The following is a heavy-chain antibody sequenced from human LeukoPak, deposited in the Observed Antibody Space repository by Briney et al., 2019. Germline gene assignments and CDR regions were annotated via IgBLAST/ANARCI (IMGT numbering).Heavy chain of an antibody. CDR1: GITFNNYA. J-gene: IGHJ3*02. CDR3: AKPARTDAFDI. CDR2: ISGSGGNT. D-gene: IGHD1-14*01. V-gene: IGHV3-23*01. Sequence: PGGSLRLSCAVSGITFNNYAMNWVRQAPGKGLEWVSSISGSGGNTYYADSVKGRFTISRDNSKNTLYLQMNSLRAEDTAVYYCAKPARTDAFDIWGQGTMITVSS.